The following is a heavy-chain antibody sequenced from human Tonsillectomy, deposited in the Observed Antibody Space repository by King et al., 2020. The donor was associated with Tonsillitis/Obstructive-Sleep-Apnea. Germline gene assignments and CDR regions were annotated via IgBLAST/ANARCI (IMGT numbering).Heavy chain of an antibody. D-gene: IGHD1-26*01. J-gene: IGHJ4*02. CDR3: ARDKVEATHVEGLIDY. CDR1: GFTFSSYA. CDR2: ISYDGSNK. Sequence: VQLVESGGGVVQPGRSLRLSCAASGFTFSSYAMHWVRQAPGKGLEWVAVISYDGSNKYYADSVKGRFTISRDNSKNTLYLQMNSLRAEDTAVYYCARDKVEATHVEGLIDYWGQGTLVTVSS. V-gene: IGHV3-30*04.